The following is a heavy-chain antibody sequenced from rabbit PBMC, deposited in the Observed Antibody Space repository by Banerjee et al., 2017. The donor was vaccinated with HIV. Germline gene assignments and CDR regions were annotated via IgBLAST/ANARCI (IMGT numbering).Heavy chain of an antibody. Sequence: QEQLEESGGDLVKPEGSLTLTCTASGFSFSYKYVMCWVRQAPGKGLEWIACIYGGSGSTYYASWAKGRFTISKTSSTTVTLQMTSLTAADTATYFCARGLGGAAGNGYGSWGQGTLVTVS. CDR2: IYGGSGST. CDR1: GFSFSYKYV. J-gene: IGHJ3*01. D-gene: IGHD8-1*01. V-gene: IGHV1S45*01. CDR3: ARGLGGAAGNGYGS.